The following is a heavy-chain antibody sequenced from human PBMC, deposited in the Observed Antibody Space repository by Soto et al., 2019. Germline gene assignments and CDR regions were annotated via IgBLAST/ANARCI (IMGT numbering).Heavy chain of an antibody. V-gene: IGHV3-30*18. CDR1: GFTFSSYG. CDR3: AKGGYCSGGSCYGAFDI. CDR2: ISYDGSNK. J-gene: IGHJ3*02. Sequence: GGSLRLSCAASGFTFSSYGMHWVRQAPGKGLEWVAVISYDGSNKYYADSVKGRFTISRDNSKNTLYLQMNSLRAEDTAVYYCAKGGYCSGGSCYGAFDIWGQGTMVTVSS. D-gene: IGHD2-15*01.